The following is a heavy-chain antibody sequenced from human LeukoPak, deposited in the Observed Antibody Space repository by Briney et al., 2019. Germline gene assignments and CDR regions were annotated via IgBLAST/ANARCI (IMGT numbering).Heavy chain of an antibody. V-gene: IGHV4-39*01. CDR2: IHYSGSA. CDR3: ARHYGSGSYYINDY. D-gene: IGHD3-10*01. Sequence: SETLSLTCTVAGVSISSTTYYWGWIRQPPGKGLERIGNIHYSGSAYYNPSLKSRASISVGTSKNQLSLKLSSVTAADTAVYYCARHYGSGSYYINDYWGQGALVTVSS. CDR1: GVSISSTTYY. J-gene: IGHJ4*02.